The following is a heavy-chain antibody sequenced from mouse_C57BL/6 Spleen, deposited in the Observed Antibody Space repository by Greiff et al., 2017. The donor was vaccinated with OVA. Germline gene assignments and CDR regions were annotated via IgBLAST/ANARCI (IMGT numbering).Heavy chain of an antibody. J-gene: IGHJ1*03. V-gene: IGHV1-18*01. CDR1: GYTFTDYH. CDR2: INPNNGGT. CDR3: ARDHWDKGYWYFDV. D-gene: IGHD4-1*01. Sequence: VHVKQSGPELVKPGASVKIPCKASGYTFTDYHMDWVKQSHGKSLEWIGDINPNNGGTIYNQKFKGKATLTVDKSSSTAYMELRSLTSEDTAVYYCARDHWDKGYWYFDVWGTGTTVTVSS.